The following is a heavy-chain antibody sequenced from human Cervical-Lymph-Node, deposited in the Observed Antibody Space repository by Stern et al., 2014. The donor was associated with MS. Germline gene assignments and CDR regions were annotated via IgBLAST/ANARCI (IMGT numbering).Heavy chain of an antibody. J-gene: IGHJ6*02. D-gene: IGHD1-1*01. V-gene: IGHV5-51*03. CDR3: PRPPPRRKWDDPNYGMDV. CDR2: IYPDDSDI. Sequence: EVQLVESGAEVKKPGESLKISCKGSGYTFTNNWIAWVRQMPGKGLEWMGIIYPDDSDIRYSPSLQGQVTISANKSIITASLHGSSLKAADSPVFYWPRPPPRRKWDDPNYGMDVWGQGTTVTVSS. CDR1: GYTFTNNW.